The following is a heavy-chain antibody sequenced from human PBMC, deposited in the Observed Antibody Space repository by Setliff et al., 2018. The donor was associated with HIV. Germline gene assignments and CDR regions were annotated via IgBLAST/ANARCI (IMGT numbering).Heavy chain of an antibody. Sequence: GASVKVSCKASSNTFINDVFNWVRQAPGQGLEWMGWISVYNGKGNYAQKFQDRISMTTDTSTSTVYMELRSLVSDDTAVYYCARRATTGDYHHFFDFWGQGTQVTVSS. CDR3: ARRATTGDYHHFFDF. V-gene: IGHV1-18*04. CDR1: SNTFINDV. CDR2: ISVYNGKG. J-gene: IGHJ4*02. D-gene: IGHD4-17*01.